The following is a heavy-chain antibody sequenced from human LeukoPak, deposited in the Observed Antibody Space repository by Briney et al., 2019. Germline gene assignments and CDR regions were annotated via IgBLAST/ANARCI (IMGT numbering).Heavy chain of an antibody. Sequence: SETLSLTCTVSGYSISSGYYWGWIRQPPGKGLEWIGSIYHSGSTYYNPSLKSRVTISVDTSKNQFSLKLSSVTAADTAVYYCARPYHYYDSSGYLNWGQGTLVTVSS. CDR2: IYHSGST. D-gene: IGHD3-22*01. CDR1: GYSISSGYY. CDR3: ARPYHYYDSSGYLN. V-gene: IGHV4-38-2*02. J-gene: IGHJ4*02.